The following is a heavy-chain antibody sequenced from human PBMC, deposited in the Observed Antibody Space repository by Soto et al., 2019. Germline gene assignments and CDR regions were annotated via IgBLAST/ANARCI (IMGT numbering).Heavy chain of an antibody. J-gene: IGHJ6*02. Sequence: GASLKISCKGSGYSFTSYWIGWVRQMPGKGLDWMGIIYPGDSDTRYSPSFQGQVTISADKSISTAYLQWSSLKASDTAMYYCARLSGNYGDYESYYYGMDVWGQGTTVTVSS. D-gene: IGHD4-17*01. CDR3: ARLSGNYGDYESYYYGMDV. CDR1: GYSFTSYW. CDR2: IYPGDSDT. V-gene: IGHV5-51*01.